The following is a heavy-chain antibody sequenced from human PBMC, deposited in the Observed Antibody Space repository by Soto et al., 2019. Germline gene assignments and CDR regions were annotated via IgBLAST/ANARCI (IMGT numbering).Heavy chain of an antibody. D-gene: IGHD2-21*02. J-gene: IGHJ6*02. V-gene: IGHV1-18*01. CDR1: GYTFTSYG. Sequence: ASVKVSCKASGYTFTSYGISWVRQAPGQGLEWMGWISAYNGNTNYAQKLQGRVTMTTDTSTSTAYMELRSLRSDDTAVYYCARVQAYCGGDCHSRLYYYYGMDVWGQGTTVTVSS. CDR2: ISAYNGNT. CDR3: ARVQAYCGGDCHSRLYYYYGMDV.